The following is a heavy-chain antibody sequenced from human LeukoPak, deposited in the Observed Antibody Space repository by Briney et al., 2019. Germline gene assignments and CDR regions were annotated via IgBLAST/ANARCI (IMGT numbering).Heavy chain of an antibody. CDR3: AKEAYCSSTSCYTGLGFDY. CDR1: GFTFSSYS. Sequence: GGSLRLSCAASGFTFSSYSMNWVRQAPGKGLEWVSSISSSSSYIYYADSVKGRFTISRDNAKNSLYLQMNSLRAEDTALYYCAKEAYCSSTSCYTGLGFDYWGQGTLVTVSS. V-gene: IGHV3-21*04. D-gene: IGHD2-2*02. CDR2: ISSSSSYI. J-gene: IGHJ4*02.